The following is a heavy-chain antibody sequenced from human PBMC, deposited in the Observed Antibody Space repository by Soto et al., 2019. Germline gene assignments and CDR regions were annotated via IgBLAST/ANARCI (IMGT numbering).Heavy chain of an antibody. CDR1: GYTFINSA. CDR2: VSLYNGNT. V-gene: IGHV1-18*01. D-gene: IGHD3-22*01. CDR3: ERDQSSGVFDY. J-gene: IGHJ4*02. Sequence: QVQLVQSGGEVKQPGASVRVSCKATGYTFINSAIAWVRQAPGQGLEWMGWVSLYNGNTNYAQRVQCRVTITTDTSTSTAYMEIRRLRSDDTAVYYGERDQSSGVFDYWGQGTLVTVST.